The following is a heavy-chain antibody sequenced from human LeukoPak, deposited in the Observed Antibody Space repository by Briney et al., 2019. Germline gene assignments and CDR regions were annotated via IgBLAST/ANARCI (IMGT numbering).Heavy chain of an antibody. V-gene: IGHV3-23*01. CDR3: AKGAGTVALGLNWFDP. Sequence: GGSLRLSCAASGFTFSSYAMTWVRQAPGKGLEWVSSISGSGGGTYYADSVKGRFTISRDNSKNTLYLQMNSLRVEDTAVYYCAKGAGTVALGLNWFDPWGQGTLVTVSS. D-gene: IGHD6-19*01. CDR1: GFTFSSYA. CDR2: ISGSGGGT. J-gene: IGHJ5*02.